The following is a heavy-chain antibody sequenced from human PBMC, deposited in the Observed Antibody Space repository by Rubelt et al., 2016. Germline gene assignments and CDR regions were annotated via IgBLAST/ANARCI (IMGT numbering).Heavy chain of an antibody. Sequence: QLRLQESGPGLTKPSETLSLTCTVSGGSVTYHYWSWVRQPPGKGLEWIGNVYSTGSPQYNPSFTGRVTISEDTAKNQVSLRLTSVTSADTAVYWCARHQWLLHPFNYWGQGTLVTVSS. CDR1: GGSVTYHY. D-gene: IGHD6-19*01. V-gene: IGHV4-59*08. CDR2: VYSTGSP. CDR3: ARHQWLLHPFNY. J-gene: IGHJ4*02.